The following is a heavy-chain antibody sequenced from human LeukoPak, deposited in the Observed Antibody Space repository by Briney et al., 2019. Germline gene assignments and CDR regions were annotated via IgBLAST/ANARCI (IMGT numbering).Heavy chain of an antibody. D-gene: IGHD4-17*01. Sequence: PGGSLRLSCAVSGFTFSSYSMNWVRQAPGKGLEWVSYISSSSGTIYYADSVKGRFTVSRDNAKNSLYLQMNSLRAEDTAVYYCAREKRSVNWFDPWGHGTLVTVSS. CDR2: ISSSSGTI. CDR1: GFTFSSYS. J-gene: IGHJ5*02. CDR3: AREKRSVNWFDP. V-gene: IGHV3-48*01.